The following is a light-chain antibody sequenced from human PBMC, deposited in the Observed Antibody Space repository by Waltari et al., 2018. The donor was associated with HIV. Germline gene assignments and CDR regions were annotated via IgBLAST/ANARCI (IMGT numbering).Light chain of an antibody. CDR1: SSDVGGHNS. V-gene: IGLV2-14*01. CDR2: EVS. Sequence: QSALTQPASVSGSPGQSITISRTVTSSDVGGHNSVYWFHQHPGKAPKLMIYEVSNRPSGVSNRFSGSKSGNTASLTISGLQAEDEADYYCSSYTTSSTLVFGGGTKLTV. J-gene: IGLJ3*02. CDR3: SSYTTSSTLV.